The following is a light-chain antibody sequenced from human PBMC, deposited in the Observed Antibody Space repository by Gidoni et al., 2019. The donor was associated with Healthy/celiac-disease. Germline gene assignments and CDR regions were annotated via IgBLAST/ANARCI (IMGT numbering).Light chain of an antibody. CDR1: QSVSSY. J-gene: IGKJ5*01. CDR2: DAS. Sequence: DIVFTHSPATLSLSPGERATLSCRASQSVSSYVAWYQQKPDQSPRLLIYDASNRATGIPARFSGSGSGTDFTLTISRLEPEDFAVYYCQQRSNWPLSGLGQGTRLEIK. CDR3: QQRSNWPLSG. V-gene: IGKV3-11*01.